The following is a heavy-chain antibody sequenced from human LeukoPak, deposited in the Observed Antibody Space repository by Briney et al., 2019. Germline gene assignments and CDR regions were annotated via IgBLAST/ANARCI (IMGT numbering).Heavy chain of an antibody. D-gene: IGHD3-22*01. CDR2: ISGSGGNT. CDR3: AKRLTSSYYYGLDV. CDR1: GFTFRRYA. V-gene: IGHV3-23*01. J-gene: IGHJ6*02. Sequence: AGSLRLSCVASGFTFRRYAIYWVRQAPGKGLQWVSTISGSGGNTYYADSVKGRFTISRDNSKNTLYLQMHSLRAEDTAIYYCAKRLTSSYYYGLDVWGQGTTVTV.